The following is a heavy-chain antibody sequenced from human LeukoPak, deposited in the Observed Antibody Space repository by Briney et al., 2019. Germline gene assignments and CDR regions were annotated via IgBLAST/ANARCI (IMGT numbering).Heavy chain of an antibody. Sequence: GESLRLSCAASGFTFSRYWIHWVRQAPGKGLEWVSRINPDGSTTTYADSVKGRCTISRDNVKNTVYLQMNSLRAEDTAVYYCASPGDSSGYYSGAFDIWGQGTMVTVSS. CDR1: GFTFSRYW. V-gene: IGHV3-74*01. J-gene: IGHJ3*02. CDR3: ASPGDSSGYYSGAFDI. CDR2: INPDGSTT. D-gene: IGHD3-22*01.